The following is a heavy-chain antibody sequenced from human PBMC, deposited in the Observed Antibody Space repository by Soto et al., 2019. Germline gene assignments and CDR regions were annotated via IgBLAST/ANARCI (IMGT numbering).Heavy chain of an antibody. CDR3: ARLQAAAGDNDLTFDY. CDR2: IYPGDSDT. J-gene: IGHJ4*02. D-gene: IGHD6-13*01. CDR1: GYSFTSYW. Sequence: GESLNISGKGSGYSFTSYWIGWVRQIPGKGLEWMGIIYPGDSDTRYSPSFQGHVTISADKSISTAYLQWSSLKASDTAIYYCARLQAAAGDNDLTFDYWGQGTLVTVSS. V-gene: IGHV5-51*01.